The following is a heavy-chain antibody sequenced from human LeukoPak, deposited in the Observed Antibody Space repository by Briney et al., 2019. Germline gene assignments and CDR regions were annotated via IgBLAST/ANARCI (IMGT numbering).Heavy chain of an antibody. CDR2: INHSGST. V-gene: IGHV4-34*01. CDR3: ASLYGMDV. CDR1: GGSFSGYY. Sequence: SETLSLTCAVYGGSFSGYYWSWIRQPPGKGLEWIGEINHSGSTNYNPSLKSRVTISVDTSKNQFSLKLSSVTAADTAVYYCASLYGMDVWGQGTTVTVSS. J-gene: IGHJ6*02.